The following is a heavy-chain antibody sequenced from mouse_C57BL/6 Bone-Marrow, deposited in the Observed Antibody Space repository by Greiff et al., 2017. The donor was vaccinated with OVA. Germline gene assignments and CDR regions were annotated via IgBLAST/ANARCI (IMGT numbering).Heavy chain of an antibody. CDR3: ARGGTTVEDYFDY. CDR1: GYTFTDYY. J-gene: IGHJ2*01. CDR2: INPNNGGT. Sequence: EVQLQQSGPELVKPGASVKISCKASGYTFTDYYMNWVKQSHGKSLEWIGDINPNNGGTSYNQKFKGKATLTVDKSSSTAYMELRSLTSEDSAVYYCARGGTTVEDYFDYWGQGTTLTVSS. D-gene: IGHD1-1*01. V-gene: IGHV1-26*01.